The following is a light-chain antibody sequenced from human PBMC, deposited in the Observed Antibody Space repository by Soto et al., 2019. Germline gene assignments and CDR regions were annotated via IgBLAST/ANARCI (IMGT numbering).Light chain of an antibody. CDR3: QSYNDWPFA. V-gene: IGKV3-15*01. CDR1: ESLFGF. J-gene: IGKJ2*01. Sequence: DIVLTQSPDTLSVSPGDRVTLSCRASESLFGFLAWYQQKPGQAPRLLMYGVSTRATGVPARFSGGGSATDLTLTISSLQPEDSAFYFCQSYNDWPFASGLGTRLEI. CDR2: GVS.